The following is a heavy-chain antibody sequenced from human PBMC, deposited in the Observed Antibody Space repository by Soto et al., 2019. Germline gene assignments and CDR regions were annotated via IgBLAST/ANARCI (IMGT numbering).Heavy chain of an antibody. CDR1: GGTFSSYA. CDR3: ARGKYYYGSEPDYYYYSGMDV. V-gene: IGHV1-69*13. J-gene: IGHJ6*02. Sequence: SVKVSCKASGGTFSSYAISWVRQAPGQGLEWMGGIIPIFGTANYAQKFQGRVTITADESTSTAYMELSSLRSEDTAVYYCARGKYYYGSEPDYYYYSGMDVWGQGTTVTVSS. CDR2: IIPIFGTA. D-gene: IGHD3-10*01.